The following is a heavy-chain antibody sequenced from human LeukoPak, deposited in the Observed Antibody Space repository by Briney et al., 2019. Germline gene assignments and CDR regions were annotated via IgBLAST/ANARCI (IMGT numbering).Heavy chain of an antibody. CDR2: INPNSGGT. Sequence: ASVKVSCKASGYTFTGYYMHWVRQAPGQGLEWMGWINPNSGGTNYAQKFQGRVTMTRDTSISTAYMELSRLRSDDTAVYYCAKVPWLSDGDWFDPWGQGTLVTVSS. CDR1: GYTFTGYY. V-gene: IGHV1-2*02. J-gene: IGHJ5*02. D-gene: IGHD6-19*01. CDR3: AKVPWLSDGDWFDP.